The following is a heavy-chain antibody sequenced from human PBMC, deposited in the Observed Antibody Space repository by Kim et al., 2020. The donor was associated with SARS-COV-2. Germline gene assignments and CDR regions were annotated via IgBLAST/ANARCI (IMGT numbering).Heavy chain of an antibody. CDR1: GFTFDDYA. Sequence: GGSLRLSCAASGFTFDDYAMHWVRQAPGKGLEWVSGISWNSGSIGYADSVKGRFTISRDNAKNSLYLQMNSLRAEDTALYYCAKEMSIAARNWYFDLWGRGTLVTVSS. CDR3: AKEMSIAARNWYFDL. V-gene: IGHV3-9*01. CDR2: ISWNSGSI. D-gene: IGHD6-6*01. J-gene: IGHJ2*01.